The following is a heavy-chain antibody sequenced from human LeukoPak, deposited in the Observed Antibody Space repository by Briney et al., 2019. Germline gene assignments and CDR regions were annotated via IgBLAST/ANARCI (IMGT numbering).Heavy chain of an antibody. Sequence: PGGSLRLSCAASGFTFSSYWMSWVRQAPGKGLEWVANIKQDGSEKYYVDSVKGRFTISRDNAKNSLYLQMNSLRAEDTAVYYCARDSSSSPIGHGMDVWGQGTTVTVSS. J-gene: IGHJ6*02. CDR1: GFTFSSYW. V-gene: IGHV3-7*03. CDR2: IKQDGSEK. CDR3: ARDSSSSPIGHGMDV. D-gene: IGHD6-6*01.